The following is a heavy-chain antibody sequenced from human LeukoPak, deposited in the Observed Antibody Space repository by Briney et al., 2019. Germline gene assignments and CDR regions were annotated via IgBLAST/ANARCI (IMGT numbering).Heavy chain of an antibody. Sequence: GGSLRLSCAASGFTFSTYCMTWLRQTPGKGLEWVANIKPDGDEKYVDSVKGRFTISRDNAKNSLYLQMDSLRAEDTAVYYCASSLRYYYDSSGYYYVDAFDIWGRGTMVTVSS. CDR1: GFTFSTYC. CDR2: IKPDGDEK. D-gene: IGHD3-22*01. V-gene: IGHV3-7*01. J-gene: IGHJ3*02. CDR3: ASSLRYYYDSSGYYYVDAFDI.